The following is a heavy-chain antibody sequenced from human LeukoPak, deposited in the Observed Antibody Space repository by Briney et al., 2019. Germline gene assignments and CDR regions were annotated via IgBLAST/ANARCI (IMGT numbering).Heavy chain of an antibody. Sequence: ASVKVSCKASGYTFTSYGISWVRQAPGQGLEWMGWISAYNGNTNYAQKLQGRVTMITDTSTSTAYMELRSLRSDDTAVYYCARDLLFSRYFDWLLWLKNGMDVWGQGTTVTVSS. D-gene: IGHD3-9*01. V-gene: IGHV1-18*01. CDR1: GYTFTSYG. J-gene: IGHJ6*02. CDR2: ISAYNGNT. CDR3: ARDLLFSRYFDWLLWLKNGMDV.